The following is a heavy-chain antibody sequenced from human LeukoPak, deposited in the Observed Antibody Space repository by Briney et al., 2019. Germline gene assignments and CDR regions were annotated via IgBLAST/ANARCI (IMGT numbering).Heavy chain of an antibody. V-gene: IGHV4-59*01. CDR1: GGSISSYY. D-gene: IGHD3-10*01. J-gene: IGHJ4*02. CDR2: VYYSGST. Sequence: SETLSLTCTVSGGSISSYYWSWIRQPPGKGLEWIGYVYYSGSTSYNPSLKSRVTISVDTSKNQFSLKLSSVTAADTAVYYCARVGTRGFGDYYFDYWGQGTLVTVSS. CDR3: ARVGTRGFGDYYFDY.